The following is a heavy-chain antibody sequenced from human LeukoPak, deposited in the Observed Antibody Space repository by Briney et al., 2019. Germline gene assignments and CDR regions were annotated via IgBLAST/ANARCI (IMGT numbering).Heavy chain of an antibody. V-gene: IGHV1-2*06. CDR3: TRGSMATVNYFDY. D-gene: IGHD5-24*01. J-gene: IGHJ4*02. Sequence: ASVKVSCKASGYTFTGYYLHWVRQAPGQGLEWMGRINPNSGGTNYAQKFRGRVTMTRDTSISSAYMELSSLRSDDTAVYYCTRGSMATVNYFDYWGQGTLVTVSS. CDR1: GYTFTGYY. CDR2: INPNSGGT.